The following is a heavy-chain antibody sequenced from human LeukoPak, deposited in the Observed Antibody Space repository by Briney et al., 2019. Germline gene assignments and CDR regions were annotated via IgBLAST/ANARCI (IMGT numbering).Heavy chain of an antibody. CDR3: AKSFGGGYDESYYFDY. CDR2: ISWNSGSI. Sequence: GRSLRLSCAASGFTFDDYAMHWVRQAPGKGLEYVSGISWNSGSIGYADSVKGRFTISRDNAKNSLYLQMNSLRAEDTALYYGAKSFGGGYDESYYFDYWGQGTLVTVSS. CDR1: GFTFDDYA. V-gene: IGHV3-9*01. D-gene: IGHD5-12*01. J-gene: IGHJ4*02.